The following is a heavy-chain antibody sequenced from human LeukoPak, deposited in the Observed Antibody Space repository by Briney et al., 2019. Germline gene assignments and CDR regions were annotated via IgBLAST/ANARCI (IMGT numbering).Heavy chain of an antibody. CDR1: GNYW. CDR2: INSDGSWT. J-gene: IGHJ4*02. CDR3: VSFYETY. Sequence: GGSLRLSCAASGNYWMHWVRQAPGKELVWVSHINSDGSWTSYADSVKGRFTISKDNAKNTVYLQMNNLRAEDTAVYYCVSFYETYWGRGTLVTVSS. V-gene: IGHV3-74*01. D-gene: IGHD2-2*01.